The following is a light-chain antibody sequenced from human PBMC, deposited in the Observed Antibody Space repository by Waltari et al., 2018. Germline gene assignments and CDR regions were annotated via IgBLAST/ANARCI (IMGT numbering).Light chain of an antibody. V-gene: IGKV1-6*01. Sequence: IQMTRSPSSLSASVGDRVTITCRASQHIRNDLGWYQQKPGKAPKLLIYATSSLQSGVPSRFSGSGAGTDFTLTISSLQPEDFATYYCLQDYNYPWTFGQGTKVEIK. CDR2: ATS. J-gene: IGKJ1*01. CDR3: LQDYNYPWT. CDR1: QHIRND.